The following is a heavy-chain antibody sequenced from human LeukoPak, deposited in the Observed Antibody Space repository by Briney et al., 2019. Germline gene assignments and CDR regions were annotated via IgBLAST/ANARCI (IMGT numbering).Heavy chain of an antibody. D-gene: IGHD2-2*01. Sequence: SETLSLTCAVSGYSISSGYYWGWSRPPPGKGLEWIGSIYHSGSTYYNPSLKSRVTISVDTSKNQFSLKLSSVTAADTAVYYCARCHYSQLHGGRAFDIWGQGTMVTVSS. CDR2: IYHSGST. V-gene: IGHV4-38-2*01. CDR1: GYSISSGYY. CDR3: ARCHYSQLHGGRAFDI. J-gene: IGHJ3*02.